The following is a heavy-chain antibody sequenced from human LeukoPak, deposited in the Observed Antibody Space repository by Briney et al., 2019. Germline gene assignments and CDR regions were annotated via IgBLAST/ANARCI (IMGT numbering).Heavy chain of an antibody. CDR1: GFSFRDFW. CDR2: INQGGSVK. D-gene: IGHD5-12*01. Sequence: GGSLRLSCATSGFSFRDFWMTWVRQAPGKGLEWVANINQGGSVKYYVDSVKGRFTISRDDAESSLYVQMNSLRDEDTAVYYCARFGYSGWNLEYWGQGTLVTVSS. CDR3: ARFGYSGWNLEY. V-gene: IGHV3-7*01. J-gene: IGHJ4*02.